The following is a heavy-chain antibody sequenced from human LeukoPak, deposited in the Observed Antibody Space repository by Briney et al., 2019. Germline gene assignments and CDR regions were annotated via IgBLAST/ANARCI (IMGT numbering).Heavy chain of an antibody. J-gene: IGHJ5*02. V-gene: IGHV4-59*01. CDR2: VYYSGDT. CDR3: VRGPYGASISKWFDP. D-gene: IGHD4/OR15-4a*01. CDR1: RGSISGYS. Sequence: SETLSLTCTVSRGSISGYSWSWIRQSPGGGLDWIGYVYYSGDTAYNPSLRSRVTLSVDTSKNQFSLQLRSVTTADTAVYYCVRGPYGASISKWFDPWGQGTQVIVSP.